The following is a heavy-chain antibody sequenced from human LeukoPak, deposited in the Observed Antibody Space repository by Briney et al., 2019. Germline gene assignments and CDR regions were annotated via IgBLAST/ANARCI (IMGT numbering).Heavy chain of an antibody. CDR2: TYYRSKWYN. J-gene: IGHJ4*02. V-gene: IGHV6-1*01. CDR1: GDSVSSNSAT. D-gene: IGHD2-2*01. Sequence: SQTLSLTCAISGDSVSSNSATLNWIRQSPSRGLEWLGRTYYRSKWYNDYAVSVKSRITFNPDTSKNQFSLQLNSVTPEDTAVYYCAREYCSSTTCQSFDYWGQGTLVTVSS. CDR3: AREYCSSTTCQSFDY.